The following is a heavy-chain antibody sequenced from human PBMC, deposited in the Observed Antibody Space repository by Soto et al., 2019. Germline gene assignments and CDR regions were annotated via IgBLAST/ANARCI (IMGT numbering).Heavy chain of an antibody. Sequence: QVQLVESRGVLVKPGGSLRLSCAASGFTFSDYYMCWIRQARGKGLGWVSYISSSGSTIYYADSVKLRFTIATDNGKNFLYLQMNSLRAEDTAVYYCAGTPNHLGIAVAGMLWCQGTLVTVSS. CDR3: AGTPNHLGIAVAGML. CDR2: ISSSGSTI. V-gene: IGHV3-11*01. D-gene: IGHD6-19*01. J-gene: IGHJ4*02. CDR1: GFTFSDYY.